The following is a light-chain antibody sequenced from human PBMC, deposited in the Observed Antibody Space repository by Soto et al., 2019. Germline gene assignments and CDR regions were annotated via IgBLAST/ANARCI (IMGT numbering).Light chain of an antibody. V-gene: IGKV1-5*03. J-gene: IGKJ1*01. CDR2: KAS. Sequence: IQMTQSPSTLSASVGGRVTITCRASQSISVWLAWYQQKAGKAPNLLIYKASRLESGVPSRLSGSGSETEFTLTISGLQPGDSATYYCQQYNSYSPTFGQGTKVDIX. CDR3: QQYNSYSPT. CDR1: QSISVW.